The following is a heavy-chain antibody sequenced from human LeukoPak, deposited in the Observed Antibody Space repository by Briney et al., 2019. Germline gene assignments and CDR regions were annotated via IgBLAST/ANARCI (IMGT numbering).Heavy chain of an antibody. J-gene: IGHJ5*02. Sequence: PSETLSLTCTVSGYSISSGYYWGWIRQPPGKGLEWIGSIYHSGSTYYNPSLKSRVTISVDTSKNQFSLKLSSVTAADTAVYYCAREEGLNYYDSSGGFDPWGQGTLATISS. V-gene: IGHV4-38-2*02. CDR2: IYHSGST. CDR1: GYSISSGYY. CDR3: AREEGLNYYDSSGGFDP. D-gene: IGHD3-22*01.